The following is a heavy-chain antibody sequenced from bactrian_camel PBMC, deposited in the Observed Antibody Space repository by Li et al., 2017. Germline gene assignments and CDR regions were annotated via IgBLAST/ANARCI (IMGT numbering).Heavy chain of an antibody. CDR2: INWNGDYL. CDR3: AAGPLYGAGGSWYREWDRERWYDY. V-gene: IGHV3S40*01. CDR1: GFVFSSYA. D-gene: IGHD6*01. J-gene: IGHJ4*01. Sequence: DVQLVESGGGLVQPGGSLRLSCAASGFVFSSYAMSWVRQAPGKGLEWVSAINWNGDYLYYADSVKGQFTTSRDNAKSTVYLRMNSLKPEDTAMYYCAAGPLYGAGGSWYREWDRERWYDYWGRGPRSPSP.